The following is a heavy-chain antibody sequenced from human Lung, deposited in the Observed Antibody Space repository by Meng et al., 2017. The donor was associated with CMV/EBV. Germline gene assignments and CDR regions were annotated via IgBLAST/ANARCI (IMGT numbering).Heavy chain of an antibody. V-gene: IGHV1-18*01. CDR2: ISAYNGNT. D-gene: IGHD1-26*01. Sequence: QAQLVQAGGEVKKPGASVKVSCKASGYTVTNYGITWVRQAPGQGLEWMGWISAYNGNTNYAQTLQGRVTMTTDTSTSTAYMELGSLRSDDTAVYYCARVEVGITSGDYWGQGTLVTVSS. CDR1: GYTVTNYG. J-gene: IGHJ4*02. CDR3: ARVEVGITSGDY.